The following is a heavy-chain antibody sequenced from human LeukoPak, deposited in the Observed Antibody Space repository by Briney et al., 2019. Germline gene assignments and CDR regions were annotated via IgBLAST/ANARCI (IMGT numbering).Heavy chain of an antibody. D-gene: IGHD1-1*01. J-gene: IGHJ6*03. CDR1: DDSITMYY. CDR3: ARGRVSSSTWYSTYYYYYXMDV. V-gene: IGHV4-59*01. CDR2: VDHTGST. Sequence: PLETLSLTCSVSDDSITMYYWTWIRQPPGKGLEWIGYVDHTGSTNFNPSLNGRVSISRDTTKNLFSLRLRSVTAADTAVYFCARGRVSSSTWYSTYYYYYXMDVWXXXTXVTV.